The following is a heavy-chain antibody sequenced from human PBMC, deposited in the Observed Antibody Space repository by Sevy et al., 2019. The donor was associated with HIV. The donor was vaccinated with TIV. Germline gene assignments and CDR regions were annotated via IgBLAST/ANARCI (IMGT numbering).Heavy chain of an antibody. V-gene: IGHV3-11*01. CDR3: ARPYSSNWYYFDY. CDR2: ISSSGNTI. D-gene: IGHD6-13*01. CDR1: GFTFSDYH. J-gene: IGHJ4*02. Sequence: GESLKISCAASGFTFSDYHMSWIRQAPGKGLEWVSYISSSGNTIYYAASVKGRFTISRDNAKNSLYLLMNSLRAEDTAVYYCARPYSSNWYYFDYWGQGTLVIVSS.